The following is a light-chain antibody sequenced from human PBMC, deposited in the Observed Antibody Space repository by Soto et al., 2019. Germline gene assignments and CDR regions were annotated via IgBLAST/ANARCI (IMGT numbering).Light chain of an antibody. CDR3: CSYAGSYTYV. CDR1: SSDVGSYSY. J-gene: IGLJ1*01. Sequence: QSALTQPRSVSGSPGQSVTISCTGTSSDVGSYSYVSWYQRHPGKAPELMIYDVSKRPSGVPDRFSGSKSGNTASLTISGLQAGDEADYYCCSYAGSYTYVFGTGTKLTVL. V-gene: IGLV2-11*01. CDR2: DVS.